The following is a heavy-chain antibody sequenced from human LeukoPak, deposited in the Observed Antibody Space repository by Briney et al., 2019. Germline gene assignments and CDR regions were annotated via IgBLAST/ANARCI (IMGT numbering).Heavy chain of an antibody. Sequence: GGSLRLSCAASGFTVSSNYMSWVRQAPGKGLEWASVIYSAGSTYYADSVKGRFTISRDNSKNTLYLQMNSLRAEDTAVYYCAREPSGTYWLDYWGQGTLVTVSS. D-gene: IGHD1-26*01. V-gene: IGHV3-66*02. CDR1: GFTVSSNY. CDR3: AREPSGTYWLDY. CDR2: IYSAGST. J-gene: IGHJ4*02.